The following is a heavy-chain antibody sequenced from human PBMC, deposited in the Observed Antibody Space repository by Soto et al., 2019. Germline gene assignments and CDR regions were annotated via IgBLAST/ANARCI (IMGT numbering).Heavy chain of an antibody. CDR1: GFTFNNYA. CDR2: ISGSGGNT. Sequence: EVQVLESGGGLAQPGGSLRLSCAASGFTFNNYAMSWVRRAPGKGLEWVSGISGSGGNTYYADSVKGRFTISRDNSKNTLYLQMNRLRAEDTALYYCAKGGGYCSGGSCPFYYYYYMDVCGKGTTVTVSS. CDR3: AKGGGYCSGGSCPFYYYYYMDV. V-gene: IGHV3-23*01. D-gene: IGHD2-15*01. J-gene: IGHJ6*03.